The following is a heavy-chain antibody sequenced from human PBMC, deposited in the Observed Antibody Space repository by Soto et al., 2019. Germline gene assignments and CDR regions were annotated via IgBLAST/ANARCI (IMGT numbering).Heavy chain of an antibody. CDR1: GGSFSGYY. D-gene: IGHD6-13*01. J-gene: IGHJ3*02. CDR2: INHSGST. Sequence: SSETLSLTCAVYGGSFSGYYWSWIRQPPGKGLEWIGEINHSGSTNYNPSLKSRVTISVDTSKNQFSLKLSSVTAADTAVYYCARAMSSSWYFRAFDIWGQGTMVTVSS. CDR3: ARAMSSSWYFRAFDI. V-gene: IGHV4-34*01.